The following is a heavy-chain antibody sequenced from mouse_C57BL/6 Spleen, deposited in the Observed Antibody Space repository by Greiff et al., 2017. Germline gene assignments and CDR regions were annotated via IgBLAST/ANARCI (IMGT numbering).Heavy chain of an antibody. CDR3: ARSSITTVAAYAMDY. V-gene: IGHV1-52*01. J-gene: IGHJ4*01. D-gene: IGHD1-1*01. CDR2: IDPSDSET. CDR1: GYTFTSYW. Sequence: QVQLQQPGAELVRPGSSVKLSCKASGYTFTSYWMHWVTQRPIQGLERIGNIDPSDSETHYNQKFKDKATLTVDKSSSTAYMQLSSLTSEDSAVYYWARSSITTVAAYAMDYWGQGTSVTVSS.